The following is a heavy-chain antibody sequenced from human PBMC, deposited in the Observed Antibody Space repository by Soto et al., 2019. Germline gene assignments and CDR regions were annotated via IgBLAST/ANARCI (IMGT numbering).Heavy chain of an antibody. CDR2: VNAYNGNT. CDR3: AREAVSGRTGFDY. J-gene: IGHJ4*02. Sequence: ASVNVSCKASGYTFTSYGISWVRQAPGQGLEWMRWVNAYNGNTNYAQKFHGRVTMTTDTSTSTAYMELRGLRSVDTAVYYCAREAVSGRTGFDYRSQGTLLTVAS. CDR1: GYTFTSYG. V-gene: IGHV1-18*01. D-gene: IGHD6-19*01.